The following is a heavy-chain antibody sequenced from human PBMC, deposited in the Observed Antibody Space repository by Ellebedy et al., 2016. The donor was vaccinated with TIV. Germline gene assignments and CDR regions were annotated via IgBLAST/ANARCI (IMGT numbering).Heavy chain of an antibody. CDR1: GFTFGDYG. D-gene: IGHD3/OR15-3a*01. CDR2: IRSKAYGGTT. Sequence: GESLKISXTTSGFTFGDYGMSWFRQAPGKGLEWVGFIRSKAYGGTTQYAASVKGRFSISRDDSKSIAFLQMNSLNTEDTAVYFCTRDSEDLVSYGMDVWGQGTTVTVSS. CDR3: TRDSEDLVSYGMDV. V-gene: IGHV3-49*03. J-gene: IGHJ6*02.